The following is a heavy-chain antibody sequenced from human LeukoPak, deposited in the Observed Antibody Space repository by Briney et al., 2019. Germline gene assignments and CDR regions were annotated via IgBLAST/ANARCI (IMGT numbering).Heavy chain of an antibody. CDR2: IYYSGST. D-gene: IGHD3-10*01. Sequence: PSETLSLTCTVSGGSISSYYWSWIRQSPGKGLEWIGYIYYSGSTNYNPSLKSRVTISVDTSKNQLSLKLSSVTAADTAVYYCARVIWFGELSSHIDYWGQGTLVTVSS. CDR1: GGSISSYY. V-gene: IGHV4-59*01. J-gene: IGHJ4*02. CDR3: ARVIWFGELSSHIDY.